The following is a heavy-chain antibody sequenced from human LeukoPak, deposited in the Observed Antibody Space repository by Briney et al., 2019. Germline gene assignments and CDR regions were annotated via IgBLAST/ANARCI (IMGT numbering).Heavy chain of an antibody. Sequence: SETLSLTCTVSGGSISSYYWSWIRQPPGKGLEWIGEINHSGSTNYNPSLKSRVTISVDTSKNQFSLKLSSVTAADTAVYYCARGRGAGTTYYYYYGMDVWGQGTTVTVSS. CDR2: INHSGST. V-gene: IGHV4-34*01. CDR1: GGSISSYY. CDR3: ARGRGAGTTYYYYYGMDV. D-gene: IGHD1-7*01. J-gene: IGHJ6*02.